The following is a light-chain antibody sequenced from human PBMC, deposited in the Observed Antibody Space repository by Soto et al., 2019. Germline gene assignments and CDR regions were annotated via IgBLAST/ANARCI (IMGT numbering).Light chain of an antibody. V-gene: IGKV1-5*01. Sequence: DTQLTQSPSTLAASVGDRVTITCRASQGISGWLAWYQRKPGKAPRLLIYEASTLESGVPSRFSGSGSGTEFTLTISSLQPDDFATYFCQQHNDYWTFGQGTRVEIK. J-gene: IGKJ1*01. CDR1: QGISGW. CDR2: EAS. CDR3: QQHNDYWT.